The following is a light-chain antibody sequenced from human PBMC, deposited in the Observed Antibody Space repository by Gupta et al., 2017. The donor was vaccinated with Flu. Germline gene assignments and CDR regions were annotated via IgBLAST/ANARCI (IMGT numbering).Light chain of an antibody. CDR2: LVS. CDR3: MQGAHWPWA. J-gene: IGKJ1*01. V-gene: IGKV2-30*01. Sequence: DVVVTQSTLYLPVALGQPASISCRSSQSLVYSDGNTVLHWFQQRPGQSPRRLIYLVSHRDSGVPDRFSGSCSGTDFTLKISRVEAEDVGVYFCMQGAHWPWAFGQGTKVEIK. CDR1: QSLVYSDGNTV.